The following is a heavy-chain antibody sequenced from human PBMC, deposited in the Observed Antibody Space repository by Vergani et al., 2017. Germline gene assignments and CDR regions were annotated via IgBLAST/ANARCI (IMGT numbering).Heavy chain of an antibody. V-gene: IGHV4-34*01. CDR1: GGSFSGYY. CDR2: INHSGST. CDR3: ARATDVDTAYDY. J-gene: IGHJ4*02. D-gene: IGHD5-18*01. Sequence: QVQLQQWGAGLLKPSETLSLTCAVYGGSFSGYYWSWIRQPPGKGLEWIGEINHSGSTNYNPSLKSRVTISVDTSKNQFSLKLSSVTAADTAVYYCARATDVDTAYDYWGQGTLVTVSS.